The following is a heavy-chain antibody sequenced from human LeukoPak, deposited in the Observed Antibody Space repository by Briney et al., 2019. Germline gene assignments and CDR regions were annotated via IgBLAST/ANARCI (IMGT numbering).Heavy chain of an antibody. CDR3: ARGDPTLWNGYFTEFDH. D-gene: IGHD3-3*01. V-gene: IGHV1-8*01. CDR2: INPNSGNT. CDR1: GYPFPTHD. J-gene: IGHJ4*02. Sequence: GASVPVSCPASGYPFPTHDITWVRPPPGQGLQGLGWINPNSGNTDYAQKFQDRVFMTTDSSINTAYLELRSLKSEDTAVYYCARGDPTLWNGYFTEFDHWGQGTLVTVSS.